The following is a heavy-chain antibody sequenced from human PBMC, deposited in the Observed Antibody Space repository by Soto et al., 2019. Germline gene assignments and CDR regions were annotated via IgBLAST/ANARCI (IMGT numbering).Heavy chain of an antibody. J-gene: IGHJ4*02. V-gene: IGHV3-23*01. D-gene: IGHD2-21*01. CDR1: GFTFTTYA. CDR3: ANAWDYCGDKCYTYHFNY. CDR2: ISGGSGANK. Sequence: GGSLRLSCAASGFTFTTYAMSWVRQTPGKGLEWVSAISGGSGANKYYVDSVRGRFTISRDNSKNTLYLQMNSLRAEDTALYYCANAWDYCGDKCYTYHFNYWGQGALVTVSS.